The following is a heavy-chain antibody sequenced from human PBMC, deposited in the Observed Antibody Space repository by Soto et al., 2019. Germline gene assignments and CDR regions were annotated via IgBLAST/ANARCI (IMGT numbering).Heavy chain of an antibody. V-gene: IGHV3-33*01. CDR3: ASQLRIRDAFDI. J-gene: IGHJ3*02. CDR2: IWYDGSNK. D-gene: IGHD2-15*01. Sequence: QVQLVESGGGVVQPGRSLRLSCAASGFTFSSYGMHWVRQAPGKGLEWVAVIWYDGSNKYYAAYVKGRFTISRDTSENTLYLQMNSVNAADPAVSYCASQLRIRDAFDIWGQGRMFTFSS. CDR1: GFTFSSYG.